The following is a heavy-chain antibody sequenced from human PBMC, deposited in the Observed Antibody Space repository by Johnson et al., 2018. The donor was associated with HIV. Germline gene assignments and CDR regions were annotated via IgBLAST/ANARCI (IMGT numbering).Heavy chain of an antibody. CDR2: IYSGGST. J-gene: IGHJ3*02. Sequence: VQLVESGGGLVQPGGSLRLSCAASGFTVSSNYMSWVRQAPGKGLERVSVIYSGGSTYYADSVKGRFTISRDNSKNTLYLPMNSLKTEDTAVYYCATSHGSHGAFDIWGQGTMVTVYS. V-gene: IGHV3-66*01. CDR3: ATSHGSHGAFDI. D-gene: IGHD1-26*01. CDR1: GFTVSSNY.